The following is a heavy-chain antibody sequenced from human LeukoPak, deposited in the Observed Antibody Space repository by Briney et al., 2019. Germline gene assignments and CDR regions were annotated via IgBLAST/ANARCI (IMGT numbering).Heavy chain of an antibody. CDR2: IYYSGTT. J-gene: IGHJ4*02. V-gene: IGHV4-59*01. Sequence: SETLSLTCTVSGGSISSYYWSWTRQPPGKGLEWIGYIYYSGTTNYNPSLKSRVTISVDTSKNQFSLKLSSVTAADTAVYYCARGVYIAAAQYGYWGQGTLVTVSS. CDR1: GGSISSYY. D-gene: IGHD6-13*01. CDR3: ARGVYIAAAQYGY.